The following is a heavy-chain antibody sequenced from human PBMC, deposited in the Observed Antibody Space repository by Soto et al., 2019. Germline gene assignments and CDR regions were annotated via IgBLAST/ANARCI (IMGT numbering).Heavy chain of an antibody. V-gene: IGHV4-30-2*01. CDR1: GDSISRCGYY. Sequence: TLSLTCVVSGDSISRCGYYWCWIRQPPGKGLEGIGYIYHSGSTYYNPSLKSRVTISVDTSKNQFSLKLISVTAADTAVYYCARHPDSWGQGTLVSVFS. CDR2: IYHSGST. J-gene: IGHJ4*02. CDR3: ARHPDS.